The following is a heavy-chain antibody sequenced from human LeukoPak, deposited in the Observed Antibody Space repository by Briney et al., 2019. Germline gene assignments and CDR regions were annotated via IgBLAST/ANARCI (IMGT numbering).Heavy chain of an antibody. J-gene: IGHJ6*03. CDR1: GGSFSGYY. CDR2: INHSGST. CDR3: ARGPNYDFWSGYYKDYYYMDV. Sequence: SETLSLTCAVYGGSFSGYYWSWIRQPPGKGLEWTGEINHSGSTNYNPSLKSRVTISVDTSKNQFSLKLSSVTAADTAVYYCARGPNYDFWSGYYKDYYYMDVWGKGTTVTVSS. V-gene: IGHV4-34*01. D-gene: IGHD3-3*01.